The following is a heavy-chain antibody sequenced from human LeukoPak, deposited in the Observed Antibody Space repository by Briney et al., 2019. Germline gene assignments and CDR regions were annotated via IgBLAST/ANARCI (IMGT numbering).Heavy chain of an antibody. D-gene: IGHD3-3*01. J-gene: IGHJ4*02. Sequence: GGSLRLSCAASGFTFSSYWMSWVRLAPGKGLEWVANIKQDGSEKYYVDSVKGRFTISRDNAKNSLYLQMNSLRAEDTAVYYCARTYYDFWSGYSNFDYWGQGTLVTVSS. V-gene: IGHV3-7*01. CDR2: IKQDGSEK. CDR1: GFTFSSYW. CDR3: ARTYYDFWSGYSNFDY.